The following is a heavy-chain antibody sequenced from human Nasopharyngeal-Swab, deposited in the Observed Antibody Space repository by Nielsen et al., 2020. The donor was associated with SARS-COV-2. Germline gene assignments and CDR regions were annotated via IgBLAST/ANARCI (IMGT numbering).Heavy chain of an antibody. V-gene: IGHV1-69*13. D-gene: IGHD2-2*01. CDR2: IIPIFGTA. J-gene: IGHJ6*03. CDR3: ARGPVVPAARRDYYYYMDV. Sequence: SVKVSCKASGGTFSSYAISWVRQAPGQGLEWMGGIIPIFGTANYAQKFQGRVTITADESTSTAYMELSSLRSEDTAVYYCARGPVVPAARRDYYYYMDVWGKGTTVTVSS. CDR1: GGTFSSYA.